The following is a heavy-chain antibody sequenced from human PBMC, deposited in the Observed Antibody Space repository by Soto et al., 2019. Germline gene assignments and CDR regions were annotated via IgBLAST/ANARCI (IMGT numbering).Heavy chain of an antibody. CDR1: GYTFTSHG. CDR3: ARSPMAQVPVDY. Sequence: VQLVQSGGEVRMPGASVKVFCKASGYTFTSHGFTWVRQAPGQGLEWMGWISIYNGNTHYAQKFQGRLTLTIDTSTSTDYMELRSLTSDDTAVYFCARSPMAQVPVDYWGQGTLVTVYS. J-gene: IGHJ4*02. CDR2: ISIYNGNT. D-gene: IGHD2-2*01. V-gene: IGHV1-18*04.